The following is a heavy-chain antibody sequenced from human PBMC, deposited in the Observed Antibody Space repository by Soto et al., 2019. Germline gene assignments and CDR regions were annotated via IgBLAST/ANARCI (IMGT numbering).Heavy chain of an antibody. CDR2: LTPGGETT. CDR3: DIDRPARGHDQKLDY. J-gene: IGHJ4*02. CDR1: AFIFSHYA. V-gene: IGHV3-23*01. D-gene: IGHD2-2*01. Sequence: GGSLRLSCVTSAFIFSHYAMTWVRQTPGKGLEWVSALTPGGETTYHTDSVKGRFTISRDNSKNTLFLQLNSPRAEDTAVYYCDIDRPARGHDQKLDYWGQGTLVTVFS.